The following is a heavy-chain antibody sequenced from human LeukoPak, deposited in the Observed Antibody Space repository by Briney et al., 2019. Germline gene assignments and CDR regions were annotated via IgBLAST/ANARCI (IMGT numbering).Heavy chain of an antibody. Sequence: GGSLRLSCAASGFTFSDYYMSWIRQAPGKGLEWVSYISSSGSTIYYADSVKGRFTISRDNAKNSLYLQMNSLRAEDTAVYYCARSGYSSSWYRYYYYYYMDVWGKGTTVTVSS. D-gene: IGHD6-13*01. J-gene: IGHJ6*03. CDR3: ARSGYSSSWYRYYYYYYMDV. CDR2: ISSSGSTI. V-gene: IGHV3-11*04. CDR1: GFTFSDYY.